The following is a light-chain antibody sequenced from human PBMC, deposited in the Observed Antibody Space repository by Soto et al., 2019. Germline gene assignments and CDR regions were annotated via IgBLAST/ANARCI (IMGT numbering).Light chain of an antibody. CDR1: QGISSY. CDR2: AAS. CDR3: QQLNTLFT. V-gene: IGKV1-9*01. J-gene: IGKJ3*01. Sequence: DIQLTQSPSFLSASVGDRVTITCRASQGISSYLAWYQQKSGKAPKLLIYAASTLQSGVPSRFSGSGSGTEFTLTISSLQPEDFATYYCQQLNTLFTFGPGTKVDIK.